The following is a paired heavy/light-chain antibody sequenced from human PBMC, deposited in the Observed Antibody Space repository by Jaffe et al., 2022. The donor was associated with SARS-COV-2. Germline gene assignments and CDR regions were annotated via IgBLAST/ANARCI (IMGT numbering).Light chain of an antibody. CDR1: QSISRH. CDR2: ATS. Sequence: DIQMTQSPSSLSASVGDTVTIACRASQSISRHLNWYQQKPGKAPNLLIYATSGLHAGVPPRFSGSGSGADFTLTITGLQPEDFGTYYCQQSYGNPHTFGQGTRVEIK. CDR3: QQSYGNPHT. V-gene: IGKV1-39*01. J-gene: IGKJ1*01.
Heavy chain of an antibody. Sequence: QVQLVQSGAEVKRPGASVTLSCKASGYTFTSHVIHWVRQAPGQRPEWLGWINTGTGDTRYSQKLQDRVSIRRDTSASTTYMDLSSLTSEDTAIYYCAREPHNFDSRGYFLDAFDIWGQGTMVAVSS. V-gene: IGHV1-3*04. CDR2: INTGTGDT. D-gene: IGHD3-22*01. J-gene: IGHJ3*02. CDR3: AREPHNFDSRGYFLDAFDI. CDR1: GYTFTSHV.